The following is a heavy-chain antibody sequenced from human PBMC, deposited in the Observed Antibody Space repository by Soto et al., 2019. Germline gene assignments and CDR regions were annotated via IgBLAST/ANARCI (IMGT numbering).Heavy chain of an antibody. V-gene: IGHV4-34*01. Sequence: PSETLSITCAVYGGSFSGYYWSWIRQPPGKGLEWIGEINHSGSTNYNPSLKSRVTISVDTSKNQFSLKLSSVTAADTAVYYCARVPYPNWFDPWGQGTLVTVSS. CDR3: ARVPYPNWFDP. CDR1: GGSFSGYY. CDR2: INHSGST. J-gene: IGHJ5*02.